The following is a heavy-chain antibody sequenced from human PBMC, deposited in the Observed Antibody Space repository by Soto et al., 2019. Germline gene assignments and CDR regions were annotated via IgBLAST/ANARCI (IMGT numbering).Heavy chain of an antibody. J-gene: IGHJ4*02. D-gene: IGHD4-4*01. V-gene: IGHV3-23*01. CDR2: IGGSGGNT. CDR3: ARVASDYINSADH. Sequence: EVQLLESGGGLVQPGGSLRLSCAASGFIFNAYAMTWVRQAPGKGLEWVSAIGGSGGNTYYAASVKGRFTISRDNSKDTADLEMNRLRVDDTAVYFCARVASDYINSADHWGQGILVTVSS. CDR1: GFIFNAYA.